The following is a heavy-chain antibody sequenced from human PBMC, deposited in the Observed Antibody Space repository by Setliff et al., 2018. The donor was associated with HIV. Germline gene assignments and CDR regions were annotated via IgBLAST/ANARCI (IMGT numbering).Heavy chain of an antibody. V-gene: IGHV4-39*01. CDR3: ARPHSGRGGGAWFDP. CDR1: GGSITSGNYY. CDR2: MIYGGDT. Sequence: SETLSLTCRVYGGSITSGNYYWGWIRQAPGKGLEWIASMIYGGDTWYNPSLKSRVTIYVDTANNEISLRLSSVTAEDTAVYRRARPHSGRGGGAWFDPWGQGIQVTVSS. D-gene: IGHD6-19*01. J-gene: IGHJ5*02.